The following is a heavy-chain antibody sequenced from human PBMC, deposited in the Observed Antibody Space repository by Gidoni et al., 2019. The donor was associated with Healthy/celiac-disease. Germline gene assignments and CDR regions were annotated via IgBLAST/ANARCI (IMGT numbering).Heavy chain of an antibody. V-gene: IGHV1-18*04. D-gene: IGHD4-17*01. CDR1: GYTFTSYG. J-gene: IGHJ5*02. CDR3: ARDRGTTVNNNWFDP. CDR2: ISAYNGNT. Sequence: QFHLVQSGAELKKPGSSVKVSCNASGYTFTSYGISWVRQAPGQGLEWMGWISAYNGNTNYAQKLQGRVTMTTDTSTSTAYMELRRLRSDETAVYYCARDRGTTVNNNWFDPWGQGTLVTVSS.